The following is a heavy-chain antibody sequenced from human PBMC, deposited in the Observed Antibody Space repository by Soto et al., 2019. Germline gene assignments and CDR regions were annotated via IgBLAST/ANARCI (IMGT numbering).Heavy chain of an antibody. D-gene: IGHD2-21*02. CDR3: AREGCGGDCYDYYYYGMDV. Sequence: GGSLRLSCAASEFTFSNYAMSWVRQAPGKGLEWVSATSYGGGTTYYADSVKGRFTISRDNSKNTLYLQMNSLRAEDTAVYYCAREGCGGDCYDYYYYGMDVWGQGTTVTVSS. J-gene: IGHJ6*02. CDR1: EFTFSNYA. V-gene: IGHV3-23*01. CDR2: TSYGGGTT.